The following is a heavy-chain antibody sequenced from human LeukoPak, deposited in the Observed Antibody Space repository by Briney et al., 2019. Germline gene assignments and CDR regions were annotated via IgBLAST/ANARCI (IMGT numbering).Heavy chain of an antibody. D-gene: IGHD2/OR15-2a*01. V-gene: IGHV4-34*01. CDR3: AREEIGHFDY. CDR1: GGSFSGYY. CDR2: IYHSGST. Sequence: SETLSLTCAVYGGSFSGYYWSWIRQPPGKGLEWIGYIYHSGSTYYNPSLKSRVTISVDRSKNQFSLKLSSVTAADTAVYYCAREEIGHFDYWGQGTLVTVSS. J-gene: IGHJ4*02.